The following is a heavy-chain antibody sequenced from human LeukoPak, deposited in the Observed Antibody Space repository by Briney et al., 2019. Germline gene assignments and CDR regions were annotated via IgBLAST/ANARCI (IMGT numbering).Heavy chain of an antibody. CDR2: IYYSGST. J-gene: IGHJ4*02. D-gene: IGHD5-12*01. CDR1: GYSISSGYY. CDR3: ARDESGYGGFDF. V-gene: IGHV4-31*03. Sequence: SETLSLTCTVSGYSISSGYYWGWIRQHPGKGLEWIGYIYYSGSTYYNPSLKSRVTISVDTSKNQFSLKLSSVTAADTAVYYCARDESGYGGFDFWGQGTLVTVSS.